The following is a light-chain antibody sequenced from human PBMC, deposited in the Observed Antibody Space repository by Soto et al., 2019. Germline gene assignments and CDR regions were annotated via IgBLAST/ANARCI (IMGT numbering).Light chain of an antibody. J-gene: IGKJ4*01. Sequence: EMTQSPSSLSASVGDRVTITCRASQSISNNLNWYQFKPGKAPKLLIYAASNLQSGVPSTFSGSGFGTDFALTIFSLQPEDFATYYCQQYYSYPLTFGGGTKVEIK. CDR3: QQYYSYPLT. V-gene: IGKV1-39*01. CDR2: AAS. CDR1: QSISNN.